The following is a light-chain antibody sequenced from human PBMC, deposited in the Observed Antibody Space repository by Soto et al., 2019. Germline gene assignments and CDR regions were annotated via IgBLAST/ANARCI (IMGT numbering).Light chain of an antibody. CDR2: DNN. CDR3: ATWDNSLVAGV. Sequence: QSVLTQPPSVSAAPEQTVTISCSGRSSNIGDNYVSWYQQLPGTAPKLLIYDNNQRPSGIPDRFSGSKSGTSATLDITGLQTGDEADYYCATWDNSLVAGVFGGGTKVTVL. CDR1: SSNIGDNY. V-gene: IGLV1-51*01. J-gene: IGLJ2*01.